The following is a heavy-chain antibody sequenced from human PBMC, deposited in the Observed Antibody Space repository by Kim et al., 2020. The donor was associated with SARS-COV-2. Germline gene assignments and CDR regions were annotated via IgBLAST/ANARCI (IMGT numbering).Heavy chain of an antibody. J-gene: IGHJ4*02. CDR2: ISGSGGST. Sequence: GGSLRLSCAASGFTFSSYAMSWVRQAPGKGLEWVSAISGSGGSTYYADSVKGRFTISRDNSKNTLYLQMNSLRAEDTAVYYCAKTLFIVVVPNYYFDYWGQGTLVTVSS. D-gene: IGHD2-2*01. V-gene: IGHV3-23*01. CDR3: AKTLFIVVVPNYYFDY. CDR1: GFTFSSYA.